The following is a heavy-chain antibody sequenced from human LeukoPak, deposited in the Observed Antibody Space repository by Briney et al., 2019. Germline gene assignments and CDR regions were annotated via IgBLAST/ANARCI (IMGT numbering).Heavy chain of an antibody. CDR3: ARGPPYCSSTSCYLEY. CDR1: GSTFSSYG. CDR2: IWYDGSNK. J-gene: IGHJ4*02. V-gene: IGHV3-33*01. Sequence: GRSLRLSCAASGSTFSSYGMHWVRQAPGKGLEWVAVIWYDGSNKYYADSVKGRFTISRDNSKNTLYLQMNSLRAEDTAVYYCARGPPYCSSTSCYLEYWGQGTLVTVSS. D-gene: IGHD2-2*01.